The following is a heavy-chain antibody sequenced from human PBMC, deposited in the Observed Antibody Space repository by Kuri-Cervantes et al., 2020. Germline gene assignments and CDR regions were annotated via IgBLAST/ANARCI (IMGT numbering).Heavy chain of an antibody. CDR1: GFTFSSYA. J-gene: IGHJ4*02. Sequence: LSLTCAASGFTFSSYAMSWARQAPGKGLEWVSAISGSGGSTYYADSVKGRFTISRDNSKNTLYLQMNSLRAEDTAVYYCARDRGDQLLLDYWGQGTLVTVSS. V-gene: IGHV3-23*01. CDR2: ISGSGGST. D-gene: IGHD2-2*01. CDR3: ARDRGDQLLLDY.